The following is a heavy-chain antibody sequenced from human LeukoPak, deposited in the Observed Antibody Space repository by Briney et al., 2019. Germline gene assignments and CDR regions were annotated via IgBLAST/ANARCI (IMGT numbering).Heavy chain of an antibody. Sequence: SVTVSCKASGFTFTNSAMQWVRQARGQRLQWIGWIFVGSGNTNYAQKFQERVTITRDMSTSTAYMELSSLRSEDTAVYYCAAEPRGSGSPLYWGQGTLVTVSS. D-gene: IGHD3-10*01. CDR3: AAEPRGSGSPLY. J-gene: IGHJ4*02. CDR2: IFVGSGNT. V-gene: IGHV1-58*02. CDR1: GFTFTNSA.